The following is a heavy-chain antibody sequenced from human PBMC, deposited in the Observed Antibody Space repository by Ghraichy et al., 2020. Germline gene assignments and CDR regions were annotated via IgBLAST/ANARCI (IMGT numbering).Heavy chain of an antibody. V-gene: IGHV4-59*01. D-gene: IGHD6-19*01. Sequence: SETLSLTCTVSGGSIRSYYWSWIRQPPGKGLEWIGYIYYSGSTNYNPSLKSRVTISVDTSKNQFSLKLSSVTAADTAVYYCARGDQYSSGWGTFDYWGQGSLVTVSS. CDR2: IYYSGST. CDR3: ARGDQYSSGWGTFDY. CDR1: GGSIRSYY. J-gene: IGHJ4*02.